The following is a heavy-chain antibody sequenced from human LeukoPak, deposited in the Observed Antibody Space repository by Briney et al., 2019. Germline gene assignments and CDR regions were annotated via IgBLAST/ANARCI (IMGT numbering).Heavy chain of an antibody. CDR2: ISYDGGHK. CDR1: GLIFSNYA. Sequence: GGSLRLSCAASGLIFSNYAMHWVRQAPGKGLEWVAGISYDGGHKYYADSVKGRFTISRDTSKNTLYLQMNSLRAEDTALYYCARPKMAVVTPLDYWGQGTLVTVSS. J-gene: IGHJ4*02. V-gene: IGHV3-30*04. D-gene: IGHD4-23*01. CDR3: ARPKMAVVTPLDY.